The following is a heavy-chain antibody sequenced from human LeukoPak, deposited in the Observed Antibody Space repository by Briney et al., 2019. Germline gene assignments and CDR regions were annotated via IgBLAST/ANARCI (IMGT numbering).Heavy chain of an antibody. D-gene: IGHD3-3*01. V-gene: IGHV4-61*01. J-gene: IGHJ4*02. Sequence: SETLSLTCTVSGGSVSSGSYYWSWIRQPPGKGLEWTGYIYYSGSTNYNPSLKSRVTISVDTSKNQFSLKLSSVTAADTAVYYCASWYYDFWSGYKNFDYWGQGTLVTVSS. CDR3: ASWYYDFWSGYKNFDY. CDR1: GGSVSSGSYY. CDR2: IYYSGST.